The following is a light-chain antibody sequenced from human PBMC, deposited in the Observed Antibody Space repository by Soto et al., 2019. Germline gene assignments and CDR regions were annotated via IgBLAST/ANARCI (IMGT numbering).Light chain of an antibody. CDR1: QSVSSN. V-gene: IGKV3-15*01. CDR3: QQHNNWPPLT. J-gene: IGKJ2*01. Sequence: EIVMTQSPATLSVSPGERATLSCRASQSVSSNLAWYQQKRGQAPRLLIYGASTRATGIPARLSGSGSGTAFTLTISSLQSEDFAVYYCQQHNNWPPLTFGQGTKLEIK. CDR2: GAS.